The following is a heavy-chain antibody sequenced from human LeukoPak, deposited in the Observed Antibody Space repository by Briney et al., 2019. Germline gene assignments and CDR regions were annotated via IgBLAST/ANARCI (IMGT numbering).Heavy chain of an antibody. Sequence: GGSVRLSCTASGLTFSTSGFNWVRQAPGQGLEWVASIGPTGSDRYHADSIKGRFTISRDNANNFLYLQMNSLRAEDTAVYYCATETNGRHYDYWGQGTLLTVSS. CDR3: ATETNGRHYDY. V-gene: IGHV3-21*06. CDR1: GLTFSTSG. D-gene: IGHD1-14*01. CDR2: IGPTGSDR. J-gene: IGHJ4*02.